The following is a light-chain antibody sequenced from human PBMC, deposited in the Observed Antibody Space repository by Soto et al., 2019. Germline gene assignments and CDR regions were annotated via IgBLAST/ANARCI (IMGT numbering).Light chain of an antibody. CDR3: GTWDDSLSAEV. J-gene: IGLJ3*02. Sequence: QSVLTQPPSVSAAPGQKVTISCSGISSNIGNNYISWYQQLPGTAPKLLIYDNNKLPSGIPDLFSGSTSGTSATLGITGLQTGDEADYYCGTWDDSLSAEVFGGGTKLTVL. CDR1: SSNIGNNY. V-gene: IGLV1-51*01. CDR2: DNN.